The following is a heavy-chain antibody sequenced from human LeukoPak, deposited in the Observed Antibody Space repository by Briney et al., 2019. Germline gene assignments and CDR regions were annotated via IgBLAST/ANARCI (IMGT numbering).Heavy chain of an antibody. D-gene: IGHD5-24*01. V-gene: IGHV3-7*03. CDR2: IKEDGTET. Sequence: GGSLRLSSAASGFMFSSNWMSWVRLAPGKGLEWVANIKEDGTETYYVDSVKGRFTISRDNAKNSLYLQMNSLRVEDTAVYYCAKEGRSLQTYWGQGTLVTVSS. J-gene: IGHJ4*02. CDR1: GFMFSSNW. CDR3: AKEGRSLQTY.